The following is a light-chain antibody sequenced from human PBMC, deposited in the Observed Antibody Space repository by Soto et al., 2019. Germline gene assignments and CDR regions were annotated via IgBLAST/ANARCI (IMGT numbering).Light chain of an antibody. CDR1: QSISNR. Sequence: IKVTQFPSTRSAYLGDRVTITCRASQSISNRLAWYQQKAGKAPKVLIYDASSLESGVPSRFSGSGSGTEFTLTISSLQPDDFATYYCQQYHSHSWAFGQGTKVDIK. CDR3: QQYHSHSWA. V-gene: IGKV1-5*01. CDR2: DAS. J-gene: IGKJ1*01.